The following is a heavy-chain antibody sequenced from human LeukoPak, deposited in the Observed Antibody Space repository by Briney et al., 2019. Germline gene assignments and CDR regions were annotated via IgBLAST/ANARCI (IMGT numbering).Heavy chain of an antibody. V-gene: IGHV1-18*01. CDR3: AIFGGYCSSTSCLDY. D-gene: IGHD2-2*01. CDR2: ISAYNGNT. J-gene: IGHJ4*02. CDR1: GYTFTSYG. Sequence: ASVKVSCKASGYTFTSYGIGWVRQAPGQGLEWMGWISAYNGNTNYAQKLQGRVTMSTDTSTSTAYMELRSLRSDDTAVYYCAIFGGYCSSTSCLDYWGQGTLVTVSS.